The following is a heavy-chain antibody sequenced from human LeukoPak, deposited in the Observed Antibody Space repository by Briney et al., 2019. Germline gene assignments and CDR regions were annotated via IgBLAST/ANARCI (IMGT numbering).Heavy chain of an antibody. V-gene: IGHV3-9*01. CDR3: AASWTEVY. J-gene: IGHJ4*02. CDR1: GLKFDDYA. CDR2: ISWNSGSI. D-gene: IGHD1-1*01. Sequence: GRSLRLSCVASGLKFDDYAMQWVRQAPGKGLEWVSGISWNSGSIAYADSVRSRFTISRDNAKNSLYLQMNSLRPEDTAFYYCAASWTEVYWGQGILVTVSS.